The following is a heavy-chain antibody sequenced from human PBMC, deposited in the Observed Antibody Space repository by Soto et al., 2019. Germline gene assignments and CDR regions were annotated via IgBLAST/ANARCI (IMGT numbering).Heavy chain of an antibody. Sequence: PSETLSLTCAVSGYSISSSNWWGWIRQPPGKGLEWIGYIYYSGSTNYNPSLKSRVTISVDTSKNQFSLKLSSVTAADTAVYYCARVWRITMVRGGRPFYHYYVMDVWGQGTTDTGS. D-gene: IGHD3-10*01. CDR2: IYYSGST. V-gene: IGHV4-28*03. J-gene: IGHJ6*02. CDR3: ARVWRITMVRGGRPFYHYYVMDV. CDR1: GYSISSSNW.